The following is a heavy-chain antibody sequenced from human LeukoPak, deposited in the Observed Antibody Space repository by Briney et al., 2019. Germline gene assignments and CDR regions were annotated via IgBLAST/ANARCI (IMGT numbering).Heavy chain of an antibody. CDR2: ISSSSSYI. CDR1: GFTFSSYE. D-gene: IGHD5-24*01. J-gene: IGHJ4*02. Sequence: GGSLRLSCAASGFTFSSYEMNWVRQAPGKGLEWVSYISSSSSYIYYADSVKGRFTISRDNAKNSLYLQMNSLRAEDTAVYYCARAGDGYNFGDYWGQGTLVTVSS. CDR3: ARAGDGYNFGDY. V-gene: IGHV3-21*05.